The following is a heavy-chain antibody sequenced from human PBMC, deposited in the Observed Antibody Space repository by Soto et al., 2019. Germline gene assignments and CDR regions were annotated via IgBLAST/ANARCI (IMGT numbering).Heavy chain of an antibody. V-gene: IGHV1-69*13. J-gene: IGHJ1*01. CDR2: IIPVSGRP. CDR1: GGSFSSFG. Sequence: SVKVSCKASGGSFSSFGISWVRQAPGQGLEWMGGIIPVSGRPNYAQRFRGRLTITADESTNTVYLELIDLRSEDTAVYYCAREGSGYNLWGQGTQVTV. CDR3: AREGSGYNL. D-gene: IGHD5-12*01.